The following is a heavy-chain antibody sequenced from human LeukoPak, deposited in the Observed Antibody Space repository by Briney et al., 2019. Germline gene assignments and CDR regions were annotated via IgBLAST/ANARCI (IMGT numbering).Heavy chain of an antibody. CDR1: GGSVSSGSYY. Sequence: PSETLSLTCTVSGGSVSSGSYYWSWIRQPPGKGLEWIGYIYYSGSTNYNPSLKSRVTISVDTSKNQFSLKLSSVTAADTAVYYCARVIYDSRDYYYYYYMDVWGKGTTVTVSS. J-gene: IGHJ6*03. D-gene: IGHD3-22*01. V-gene: IGHV4-61*01. CDR3: ARVIYDSRDYYYYYYMDV. CDR2: IYYSGST.